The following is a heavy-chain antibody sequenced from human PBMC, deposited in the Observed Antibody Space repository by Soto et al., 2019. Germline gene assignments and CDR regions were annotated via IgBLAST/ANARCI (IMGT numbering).Heavy chain of an antibody. CDR3: ARHGSN. V-gene: IGHV4-39*01. J-gene: IGHJ4*02. Sequence: SETLSLTCTVSGVSISNSSYYWGWIRRPPGKGLEWIGTIYSSGITYYNPSLKSRVTISVDTSKNQFSLKLTSVTAADTALYYCARHGSNWGQGTLVTVSS. CDR1: GVSISNSSYY. CDR2: IYSSGIT.